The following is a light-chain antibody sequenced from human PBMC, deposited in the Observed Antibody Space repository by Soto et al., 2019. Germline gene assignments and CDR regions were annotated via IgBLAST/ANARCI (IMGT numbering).Light chain of an antibody. CDR2: EVS. CDR3: CSYAGSSTLYV. Sequence: SVLTQPASVSGSPGQSITISCTGTSRDVGSYNLVSWYQQHPGKAPKLMIYEVSKRPSGVSNRFSGSKSGNTASLTISGLQAEDEADYYCCSYAGSSTLYVFGTGTKVTVL. V-gene: IGLV2-23*02. J-gene: IGLJ1*01. CDR1: SRDVGSYNL.